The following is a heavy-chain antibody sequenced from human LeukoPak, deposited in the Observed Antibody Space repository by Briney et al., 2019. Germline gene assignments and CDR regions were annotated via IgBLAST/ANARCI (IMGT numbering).Heavy chain of an antibody. CDR2: INWDGGST. CDR3: ARDAYYYDSSGYYFRPPVGYFDY. V-gene: IGHV3-20*04. D-gene: IGHD3-22*01. CDR1: GFTFDDYG. Sequence: GESLRLSCAASGFTFDDYGMSWVRQAPGKGLEWVSGINWDGGSTGYADSVKGRFTISRDNAKNSLYLQMNSLRAEDTALYYCARDAYYYDSSGYYFRPPVGYFDYWGQGTLVTVSS. J-gene: IGHJ4*02.